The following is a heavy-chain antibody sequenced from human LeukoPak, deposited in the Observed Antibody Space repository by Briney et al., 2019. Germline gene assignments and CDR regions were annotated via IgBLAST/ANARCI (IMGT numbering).Heavy chain of an antibody. Sequence: ASVKVSCKASGYTFTKYAVNWVRQAPGQGLEWMGWIKTNTGNPSYAQGFTGRFVFSLDTPVTTAYLQISSLKAEDTAVYYCARGVRIIDYWGQGTLVTVSS. J-gene: IGHJ4*02. D-gene: IGHD1-1*01. CDR1: GYTFTKYA. CDR3: ARGVRIIDY. V-gene: IGHV7-4-1*02. CDR2: IKTNTGNP.